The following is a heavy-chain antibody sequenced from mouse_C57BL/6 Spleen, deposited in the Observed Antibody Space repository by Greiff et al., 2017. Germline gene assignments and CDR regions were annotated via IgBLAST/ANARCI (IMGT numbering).Heavy chain of an antibody. CDR2: IDPETGGT. CDR3: TRGGYYFDY. Sequence: VQLQQSGAELVRPGASVTLSCKASGYTFTDYEMHWVKQTPVHGLEWIGAIDPETGGTAYNQKVKGKAILTADKSSSTAYMELRSLTSEDSAVYYCTRGGYYFDYWGQGTTLTVSS. J-gene: IGHJ2*01. CDR1: GYTFTDYE. V-gene: IGHV1-15*01.